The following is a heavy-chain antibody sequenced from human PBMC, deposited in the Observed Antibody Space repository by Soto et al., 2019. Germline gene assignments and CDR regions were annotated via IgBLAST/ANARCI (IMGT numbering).Heavy chain of an antibody. CDR2: INVDNGET. CDR1: GYNFMRYG. CDR3: ARWISGGYSDWFAP. V-gene: IGHV1-18*04. J-gene: IGHJ5*02. Sequence: QVQLVQSGAEVKKPGASVKVSCKASGYNFMRYGFTWVRQAPGQGLEWMGWINVDNGETKYPQKIQGRVTMTTDTSTSTVDMELRSLTSDDTAVYYCARWISGGYSDWFAPWGHGTLVTVSS. D-gene: IGHD1-26*01.